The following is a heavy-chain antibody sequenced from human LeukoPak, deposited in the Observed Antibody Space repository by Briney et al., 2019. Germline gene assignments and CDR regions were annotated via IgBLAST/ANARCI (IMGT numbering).Heavy chain of an antibody. CDR1: GFTFSTSW. CDR2: INPDGSST. Sequence: GGSLRLSCAASGFTFSTSWMHWVRQAPGKGLVWVSRINPDGSSTDYADSVKGRFTISRDNAKNTLYLQMNSLRAEDAAVYYCVRDMGYYDKVWGQGTLVAVSS. CDR3: VRDMGYYDKV. J-gene: IGHJ4*02. V-gene: IGHV3-74*01. D-gene: IGHD3-22*01.